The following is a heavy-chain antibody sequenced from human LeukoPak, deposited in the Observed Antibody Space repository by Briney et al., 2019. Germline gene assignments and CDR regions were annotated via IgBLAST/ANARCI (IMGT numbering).Heavy chain of an antibody. D-gene: IGHD5-24*01. V-gene: IGHV3-33*06. J-gene: IGHJ4*02. CDR2: IWYDGSDK. CDR3: AKDRSERWLQVGHYLDS. CDR1: GFTFSSYG. Sequence: GGSLRLSCAASGFTFSSYGMHWVRQAPGKGLEWVAIIWYDGSDKYYADSVKGRFTISRDNSKNTMYLQMNSLRAEDTAIYYCAKDRSERWLQVGHYLDSWGQGTPVTVSS.